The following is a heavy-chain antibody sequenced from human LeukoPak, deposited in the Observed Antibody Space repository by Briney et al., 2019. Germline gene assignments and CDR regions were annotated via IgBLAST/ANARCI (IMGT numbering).Heavy chain of an antibody. J-gene: IGHJ4*02. CDR1: GGSFSGYY. D-gene: IGHD5-18*01. CDR3: ARGRIQLWLFHDISYYFDY. CDR2: INHSGST. Sequence: SETLSLACAVYGGSFSGYYWSWIRQPPGKGLEWIGEINHSGSTNYNPSLKSRVTISVDTSKNQFSLKLSSATAADTAVYYCARGRIQLWLFHDISYYFDYWGQGTLVTVSP. V-gene: IGHV4-34*01.